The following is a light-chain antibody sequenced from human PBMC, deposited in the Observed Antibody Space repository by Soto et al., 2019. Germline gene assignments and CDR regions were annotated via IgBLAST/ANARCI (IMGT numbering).Light chain of an antibody. CDR1: QSVSSS. CDR3: QQRSDLPPSLT. V-gene: IGKV3-11*01. Sequence: EIVLTQSPATLSLSPGERATLSCRASQSVSSSLAWYQHKPGQAPRLLIYATSHMATDIRTRFSGSGSETDFTLTISRLEPENFAVYYCQQRSDLPPSLTFGGGTKVEIK. CDR2: ATS. J-gene: IGKJ4*01.